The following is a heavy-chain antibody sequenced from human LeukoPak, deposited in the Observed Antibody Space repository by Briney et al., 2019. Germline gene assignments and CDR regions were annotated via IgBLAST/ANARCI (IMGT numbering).Heavy chain of an antibody. J-gene: IGHJ4*02. CDR1: GYTFTSYG. CDR3: ARVKQWLAPSPCDY. CDR2: ISAYNGNT. Sequence: ASVKVSCKASGYTFTSYGISWVRQAPGQGLEWMGWISAYNGNTNYAQKLQGRVTMTTDTSTSTAYTELRSLRSDDTAVYYCARVKQWLAPSPCDYWGQGTLVTVSS. V-gene: IGHV1-18*01. D-gene: IGHD6-19*01.